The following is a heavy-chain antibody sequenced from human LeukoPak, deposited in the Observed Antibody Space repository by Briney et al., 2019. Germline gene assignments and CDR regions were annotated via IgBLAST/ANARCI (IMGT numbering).Heavy chain of an antibody. CDR2: ISGSGGST. D-gene: IGHD6-13*01. Sequence: GGSLRLSCAASGFTFSSSAMSWVRQAPGKGLAWVAAISGSGGSTEYADSVKGRFTISRDNSKNTLYLQMNSLRAEDTAVYYCAIGIAAAGLFDYWGQGTLVTVSS. CDR3: AIGIAAAGLFDY. V-gene: IGHV3-23*01. J-gene: IGHJ4*02. CDR1: GFTFSSSA.